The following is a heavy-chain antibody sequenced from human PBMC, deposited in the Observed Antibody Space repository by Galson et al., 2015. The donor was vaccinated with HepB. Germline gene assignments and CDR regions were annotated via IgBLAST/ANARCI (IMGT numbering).Heavy chain of an antibody. J-gene: IGHJ4*02. Sequence: SVKVSCKVSGYIFTTFDINWVRQATGQGLEWMGWMNPGSGNTGYARKFQGRVTMTRDTSINTAYMALSGLTSEDTAVYYCARSLGYNTNWCDYWGQGVLVTVST. D-gene: IGHD1-14*01. CDR1: GYIFTTFD. CDR2: MNPGSGNT. CDR3: ARSLGYNTNWCDY. V-gene: IGHV1-8*01.